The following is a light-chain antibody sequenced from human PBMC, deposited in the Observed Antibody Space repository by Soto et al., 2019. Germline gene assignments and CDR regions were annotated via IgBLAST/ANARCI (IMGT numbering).Light chain of an antibody. V-gene: IGKV3-11*01. J-gene: IGKJ5*01. CDR2: DAS. CDR3: QQSGSSPPIT. Sequence: EIVLLPSLATMSLSPGARIPLSGRGSQSVRSYLAWYPQKPGQAHRLLIYDASNRATGIPARFSGSGSGTDFTLTISSLEPEDFAVYYCQQSGSSPPITVGNGTRLEIK. CDR1: QSVRSY.